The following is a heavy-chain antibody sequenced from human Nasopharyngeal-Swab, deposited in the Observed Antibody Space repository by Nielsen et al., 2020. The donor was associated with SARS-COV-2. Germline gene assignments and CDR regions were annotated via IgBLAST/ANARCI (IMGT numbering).Heavy chain of an antibody. V-gene: IGHV7-4-1*02. Sequence: VSVKVSCKASGYTFTSYAMNWVRQAPGQGLEWMGWINTNTGNPTYAQGFTGRFVFSLDTSVSTAYLQISSLKAEDTAVYYCASGQLLLYTTSYYYYYGMDVWGQGTTVTVSS. J-gene: IGHJ6*02. CDR2: INTNTGNP. CDR1: GYTFTSYA. CDR3: ASGQLLLYTTSYYYYYGMDV. D-gene: IGHD2-2*01.